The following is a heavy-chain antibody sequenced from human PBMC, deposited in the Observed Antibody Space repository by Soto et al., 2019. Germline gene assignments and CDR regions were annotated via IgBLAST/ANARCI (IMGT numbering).Heavy chain of an antibody. CDR2: IIPISGTA. Sequence: QVQLVQSGAEVKKPGSSVKVSCKASGGTFSSYAISWVRQAPGQGLEWMGGIIPISGTANYAQKFQGRVTITADESTSPADMELSSLRSEDTAVYYCARSQGSSTSLEIYYYYYYGMDVWGQGTTVTVSS. CDR3: ARSQGSSTSLEIYYYYYYGMDV. CDR1: GGTFSSYA. V-gene: IGHV1-69*01. J-gene: IGHJ6*02. D-gene: IGHD2-2*01.